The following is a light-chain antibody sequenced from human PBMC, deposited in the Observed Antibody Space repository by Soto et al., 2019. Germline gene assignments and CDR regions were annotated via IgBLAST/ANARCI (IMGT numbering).Light chain of an antibody. J-gene: IGKJ4*01. CDR3: QQRKSWPPLT. CDR2: DAS. Sequence: ETVLTQSPATLSLSPGERATLSCRASQSVDIYLAWYQQKPGQAPRLLIYDASNRATGTPARFSGSGSGTDFTLTISSLEPEDFAVYYCQQRKSWPPLTFGGGTKVEI. CDR1: QSVDIY. V-gene: IGKV3-11*01.